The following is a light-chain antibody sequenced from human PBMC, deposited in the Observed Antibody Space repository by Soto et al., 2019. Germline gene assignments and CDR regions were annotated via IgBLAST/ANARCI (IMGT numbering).Light chain of an antibody. Sequence: QSVLTQPPSASGTPGQRVTISCSGGFSNFGSSPVNWYQQLPGAAPKLLIYFNGQRPSGVPDRFSGSKSGTSASLAISGLQSEDEADYYCAAWGGSLNGVVFGGGTKLTVL. CDR1: FSNFGSSP. J-gene: IGLJ2*01. V-gene: IGLV1-44*01. CDR2: FNG. CDR3: AAWGGSLNGVV.